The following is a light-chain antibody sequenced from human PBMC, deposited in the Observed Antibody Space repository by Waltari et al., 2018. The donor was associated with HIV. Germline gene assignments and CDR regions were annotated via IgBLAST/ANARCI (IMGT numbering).Light chain of an antibody. J-gene: IGKJ1*01. CDR2: AAS. CDR1: QTVGSY. CDR3: HQSYSYPRT. V-gene: IGKV1-39*01. Sequence: DIDMTQSPSSLSASVGDRVTITCRASQTVGSYLTWYQQKPGKAPKVLIYAASSLESGVPSRFSGSGSGTEFTLTIDSLQPEDFATYFCHQSYSYPRTFGQGTKVEIK.